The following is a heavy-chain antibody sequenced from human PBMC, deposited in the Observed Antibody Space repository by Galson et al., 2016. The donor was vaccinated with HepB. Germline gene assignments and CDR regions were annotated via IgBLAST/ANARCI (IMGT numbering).Heavy chain of an antibody. CDR3: TRAPLVGTWFAP. CDR2: IYPGDSDT. V-gene: IGHV5-51*01. Sequence: QSGAEVKKPGESLKISCRGFGYSFETFWIVWVRQMPGKGLEWMGIIYPGDSDTRYSPSFQGQVTISADTSINTAYLQWRSLKVSDSAMYYCTRAPLVGTWFAPWGQGTLVTVSS. CDR1: GYSFETFW. J-gene: IGHJ5*02. D-gene: IGHD3-10*01.